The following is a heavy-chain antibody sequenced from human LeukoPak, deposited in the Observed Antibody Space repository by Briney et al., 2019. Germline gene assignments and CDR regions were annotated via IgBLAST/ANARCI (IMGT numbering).Heavy chain of an antibody. CDR2: IYYSGST. J-gene: IGHJ5*02. D-gene: IGHD2-21*02. CDR1: GGSVSSSSYY. CDR3: AREVTAWGDRRFDP. Sequence: SETLSLTCPVSGGSVSSSSYYWGWIRQPPGKGLEWIGSIYYSGSTNYNPSLKSRVTMSVDTSKNQFSLKLSSVTAADTAVYYCAREVTAWGDRRFDPWGQGTLVTVSS. V-gene: IGHV4-39*07.